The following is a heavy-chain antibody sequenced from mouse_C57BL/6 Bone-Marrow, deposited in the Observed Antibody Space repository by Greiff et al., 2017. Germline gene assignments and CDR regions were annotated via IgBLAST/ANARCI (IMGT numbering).Heavy chain of an antibody. Sequence: VQLQQSGAELVKPGASVKLSCKASGYTFTSYWMHWVKQRPGQGLEWIGMIHPNSGSTNYNEKFKSKATLTVDKSSSTAYMQLSSLTSEDSAVYYGARYDGYYVDYWGQGTTLTVSS. J-gene: IGHJ2*01. D-gene: IGHD2-3*01. CDR3: ARYDGYYVDY. V-gene: IGHV1-64*01. CDR1: GYTFTSYW. CDR2: IHPNSGST.